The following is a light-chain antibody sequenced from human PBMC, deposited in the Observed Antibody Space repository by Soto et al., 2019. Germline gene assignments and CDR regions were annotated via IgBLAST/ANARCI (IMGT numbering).Light chain of an antibody. CDR2: AAS. J-gene: IGKJ1*01. Sequence: DIQMTQSPSSLSASVGDRVTITCRASQSISSYLNWYQQKPGKAPKLLIYAASSLQSGVPSRFSGSGSGTYFTLTISSLQPEDFANYYCQQSYSTPWTFGQGTKVELK. V-gene: IGKV1-39*01. CDR3: QQSYSTPWT. CDR1: QSISSY.